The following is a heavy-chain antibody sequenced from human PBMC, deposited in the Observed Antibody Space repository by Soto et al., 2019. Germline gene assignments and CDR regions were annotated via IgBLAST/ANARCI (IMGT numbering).Heavy chain of an antibody. V-gene: IGHV1-8*01. CDR3: ARGLYSSSWYAPRYYYGMDV. Sequence: ASVKVSCKASGYTFTSYYINWVRQATGQGLEWMGWMNPNSGNTGYAQKFQGRVTMTRNTSISTAYMELSSLRSEDTAVYYCARGLYSSSWYAPRYYYGMDVWGQGTTVTVSS. D-gene: IGHD6-13*01. J-gene: IGHJ6*02. CDR2: MNPNSGNT. CDR1: GYTFTSYY.